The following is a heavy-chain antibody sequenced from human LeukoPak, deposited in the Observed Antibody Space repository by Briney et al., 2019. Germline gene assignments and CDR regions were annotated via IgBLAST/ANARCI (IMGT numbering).Heavy chain of an antibody. Sequence: GGSLRLSCAASGFTFSHAWVSWVRQCPGKGLEWVGRIKSKNDGETRDYAAPVKGRFTISRDESKAEVYLHMTSLKAEDTAVFYCVGRPWNFDYWGQGTLVTVSS. V-gene: IGHV3-15*01. J-gene: IGHJ4*02. CDR3: VGRPWNFDY. D-gene: IGHD1-1*01. CDR1: GFTFSHAW. CDR2: IKSKNDGETR.